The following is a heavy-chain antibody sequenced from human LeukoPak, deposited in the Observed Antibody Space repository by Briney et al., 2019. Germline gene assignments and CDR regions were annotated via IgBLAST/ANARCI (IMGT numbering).Heavy chain of an antibody. CDR3: ARCRPDWGMDV. CDR1: GFTFSSYW. D-gene: IGHD3-16*01. V-gene: IGHV3-74*01. J-gene: IGHJ6*03. Sequence: GGSLRLSCAASGFTFSSYWMHWVRQAPGKGRVWVSRINSDGSSTNDADSVKGRFTMFRDNAKNTLYLQMNSLRAEDTAVYYCARCRPDWGMDVWGKGTTVTVSS. CDR2: INSDGSST.